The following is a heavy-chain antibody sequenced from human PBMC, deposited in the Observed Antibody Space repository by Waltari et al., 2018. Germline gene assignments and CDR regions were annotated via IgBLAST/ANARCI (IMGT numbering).Heavy chain of an antibody. D-gene: IGHD2-21*01. CDR3: ARGEYRRRYFDL. J-gene: IGHJ2*01. Sequence: QVQLVQSGAAGKRPGASVTVSCMASGYTFPRQPLHWVRRAPGPRPEWSGWINAGNSNTKDSQEFQGRVTITSDTSASTAYMELSSLRSEDMAVYYCARGEYRRRYFDLWGRGTLVTVSS. V-gene: IGHV1-3*03. CDR2: INAGNSNT. CDR1: GYTFPRQP.